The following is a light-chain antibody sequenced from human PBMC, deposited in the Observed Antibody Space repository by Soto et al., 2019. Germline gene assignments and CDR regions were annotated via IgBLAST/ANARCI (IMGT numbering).Light chain of an antibody. V-gene: IGLV1-40*01. Sequence: QTVVTQPPSVSGAPGQRVTISCTGSSSNIGATYDVQWYQQLPGTAPKLLIYGNSNRPSGVPDRFSGSKSGTSASLAITGLQADDEADYYCQSYDSSLSAHYVFGSGTKLPS. CDR3: QSYDSSLSAHYV. J-gene: IGLJ1*01. CDR2: GNS. CDR1: SSNIGATYD.